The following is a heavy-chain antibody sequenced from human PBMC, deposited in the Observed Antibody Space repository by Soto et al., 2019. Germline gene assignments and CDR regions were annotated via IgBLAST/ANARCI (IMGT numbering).Heavy chain of an antibody. V-gene: IGHV4-39*01. J-gene: IGHJ5*02. CDR1: GGSISSSSYY. D-gene: IGHD3-10*01. CDR2: IYYSGST. CDR3: ARLIRWAGWFDP. Sequence: SETLSLTCTVSGGSISSSSYYWGWIRQPPGKGLEWIGSIYYSGSTYYNPSLKSRVTISVDTSKNQFSLKLSSVTAADTAVYYCARLIRWAGWFDPWGQGTLVTVSS.